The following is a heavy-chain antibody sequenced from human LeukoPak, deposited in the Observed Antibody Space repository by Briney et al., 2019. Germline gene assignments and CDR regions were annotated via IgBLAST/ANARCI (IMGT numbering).Heavy chain of an antibody. CDR1: GGSLSGFY. Sequence: SETLSLTCAVHGGSLSGFYWSWIRQPPGKGLEWIGEINHSGTTNYNPSLKSRVTISVDTSKNQVSLDLASVTAADTAVYYCARDQPGVDNWFDPWGQGTLVTVSS. CDR3: ARDQPGVDNWFDP. J-gene: IGHJ5*02. CDR2: INHSGTT. V-gene: IGHV4-34*01. D-gene: IGHD7-27*01.